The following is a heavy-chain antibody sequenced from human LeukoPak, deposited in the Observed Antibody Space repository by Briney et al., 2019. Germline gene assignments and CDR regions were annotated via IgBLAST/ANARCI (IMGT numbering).Heavy chain of an antibody. J-gene: IGHJ4*02. CDR3: AKIFGSGSYNTPPAGY. D-gene: IGHD3-10*01. CDR1: GFTFGSSA. Sequence: GSLRLSCAASGFTFGSSAMSWVRQAPGKGLEWVSAISASGYATYYADSVKGRFTISRDNSKNTLFLQMNGLRAEDTAVFYCAKIFGSGSYNTPPAGYWGQGTLVTVSS. CDR2: ISASGYAT. V-gene: IGHV3-23*01.